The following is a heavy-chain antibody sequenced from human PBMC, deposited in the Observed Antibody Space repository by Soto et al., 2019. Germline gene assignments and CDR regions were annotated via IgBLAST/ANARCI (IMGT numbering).Heavy chain of an antibody. CDR2: INPNSGGT. V-gene: IGHV1-2*02. D-gene: IGHD3-9*01. J-gene: IGHJ5*02. CDR3: ARVELRYFDWETFDP. CDR1: GYTFTGYY. Sequence: ASVKVSCKASGYTFTGYYMHWVRQAPGQGLEWMGCINPNSGGTNYAQKFQGRVTMTRDTSISTAYMELSRLRSDDTAVYYCARVELRYFDWETFDPWGQGTLVTVSS.